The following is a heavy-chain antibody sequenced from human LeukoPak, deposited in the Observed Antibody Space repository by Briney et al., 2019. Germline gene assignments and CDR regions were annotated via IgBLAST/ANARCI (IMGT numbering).Heavy chain of an antibody. D-gene: IGHD6-19*01. CDR2: ISGSAGST. Sequence: GGSLRLSCAASGFTFSSYAMSWVRQAPGKGLEWVSAISGSAGSTYYADSVKGRFTISRDNSKNTLYLQMNSLRAEDTAVYYCAKEGYSSGRYVGSSQNWFDPRGQGTLVTVSS. V-gene: IGHV3-23*01. CDR1: GFTFSSYA. J-gene: IGHJ5*02. CDR3: AKEGYSSGRYVGSSQNWFDP.